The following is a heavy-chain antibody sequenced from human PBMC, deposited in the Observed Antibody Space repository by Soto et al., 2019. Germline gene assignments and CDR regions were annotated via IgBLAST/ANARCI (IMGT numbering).Heavy chain of an antibody. CDR3: VRVVAIPGYPDN. J-gene: IGHJ4*02. Sequence: QVQLVQSGAEVRQPASSVKVSCKTSGATFSSYAITWVRQAPGQGLEWMGGIVPTVDTSTYAQKFQGRVTITADKVTNTVYIELSSLRSDDTAVYYCVRVVAIPGYPDNWGQGTLVTVSS. D-gene: IGHD5-12*01. V-gene: IGHV1-69*14. CDR1: GATFSSYA. CDR2: IVPTVDTS.